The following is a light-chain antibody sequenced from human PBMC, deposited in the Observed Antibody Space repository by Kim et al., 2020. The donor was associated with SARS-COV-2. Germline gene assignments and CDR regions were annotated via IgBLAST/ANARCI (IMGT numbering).Light chain of an antibody. V-gene: IGKV3-15*01. CDR2: DAS. CDR1: QSVRSD. J-gene: IGKJ2*01. CDR3: QQYNKWPPRYT. Sequence: DIVMTQSPATLSVSPGERATLSCRASQSVRSDLAWYQQKPGQAPRLLIYDASTRATGIPDRFSGSGSGTEFTLTISSLQSEDFAAYYCQQYNKWPPRYTFGQGTKLEI.